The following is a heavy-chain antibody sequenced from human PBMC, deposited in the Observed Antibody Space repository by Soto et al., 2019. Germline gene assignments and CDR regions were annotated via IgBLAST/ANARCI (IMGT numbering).Heavy chain of an antibody. CDR1: GGTFADFI. CDR3: ARNGTYSSSLSQYSGMDV. Sequence: QVQLVQSGAEVKEPGSSVKVSCKASGGTFADFIMNWVRQTPGQGLEWMGGIVPMFGTPTYAEKFKGRVTISATGSTGTAYVELTSLGSEDTAVYYCARNGTYSSSLSQYSGMDVWGQGTTVTVS. D-gene: IGHD6-6*01. J-gene: IGHJ6*02. CDR2: IVPMFGTP. V-gene: IGHV1-69*01.